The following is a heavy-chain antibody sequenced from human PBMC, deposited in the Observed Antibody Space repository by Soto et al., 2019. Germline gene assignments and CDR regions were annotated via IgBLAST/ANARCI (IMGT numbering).Heavy chain of an antibody. V-gene: IGHV1-24*01. CDR1: GYSLTELA. Sequence: VQLVQSGAEVKQPGASVKVSCKVSGYSLTELAIHWVRQPPGKGLEWMGGFDPEDGETVYAQKFQGRITVTEDTSTDTAFMELSSLRSEDTALYYCATSNFDRTSDLWGQGTVVTVSS. CDR3: ATSNFDRTSDL. CDR2: FDPEDGET. J-gene: IGHJ3*01. D-gene: IGHD3-22*01.